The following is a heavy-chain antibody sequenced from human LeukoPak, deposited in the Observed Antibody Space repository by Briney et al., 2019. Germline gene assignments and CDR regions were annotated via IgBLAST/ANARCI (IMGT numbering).Heavy chain of an antibody. V-gene: IGHV3-13*01. Sequence: GGSLRLSCAASGFTFSSYDMHWVRQATGKGLEWVSAIGTAGDTYYPGSVKGRFTISRENAKNSLYLQMNSLRAGDTAVYYCARYGRLTSWAPFDNWGQGTLVTVSS. CDR3: ARYGRLTSWAPFDN. CDR1: GFTFSSYD. D-gene: IGHD2-2*01. J-gene: IGHJ4*02. CDR2: IGTAGDT.